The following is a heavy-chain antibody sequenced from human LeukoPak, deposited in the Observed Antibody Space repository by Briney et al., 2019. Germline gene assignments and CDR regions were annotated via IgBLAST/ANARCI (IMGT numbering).Heavy chain of an antibody. CDR3: ARAYGGNADFDY. CDR2: IYHREST. Sequence: SDTLSLTCAVYVGSFSGYYWRWIRQPPGKGLEWIGEIYHRESTNYSPALKSRVTISVDTSKNQFSVNLSSVTAADTAVYYCARAYGGNADFDYWGQGTLVTVSS. J-gene: IGHJ4*02. D-gene: IGHD4-23*01. CDR1: VGSFSGYY. V-gene: IGHV4-34*01.